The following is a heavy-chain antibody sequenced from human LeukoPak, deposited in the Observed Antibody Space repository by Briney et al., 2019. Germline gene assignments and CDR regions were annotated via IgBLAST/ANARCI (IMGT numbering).Heavy chain of an antibody. Sequence: ASVKVSCKVSGYTLTELSMHWVRQAPGKGLEWMGGFDPEDGETIYAQKFQGRVTMTEDTSTDTAYMGLSSLRSEDTAVYYCAPARMVRGEDGMDVWGKGTTVTVSS. D-gene: IGHD3-10*01. J-gene: IGHJ6*04. V-gene: IGHV1-24*01. CDR1: GYTLTELS. CDR3: APARMVRGEDGMDV. CDR2: FDPEDGET.